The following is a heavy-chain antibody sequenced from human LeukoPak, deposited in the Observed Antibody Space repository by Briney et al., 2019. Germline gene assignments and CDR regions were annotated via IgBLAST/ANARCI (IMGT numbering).Heavy chain of an antibody. J-gene: IGHJ6*02. V-gene: IGHV5-51*01. CDR3: ARQQGSSWYHYGMDV. Sequence: GESPKISCKGSGYSFTSYWIGWVRQMPGKGLEWMGIIYPDDSDTRYSPSFQGQVTISADKSISTAYLQWSSLKASDTAMYYCARQQGSSWYHYGMDVWGQGTTVTVSS. D-gene: IGHD6-13*01. CDR1: GYSFTSYW. CDR2: IYPDDSDT.